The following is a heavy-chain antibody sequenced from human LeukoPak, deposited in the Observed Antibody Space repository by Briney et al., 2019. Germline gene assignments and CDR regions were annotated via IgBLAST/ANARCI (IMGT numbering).Heavy chain of an antibody. V-gene: IGHV3-33*06. Sequence: PGGSLRLSCAASGFTFSSYGMHWVRQAPGKGLEWVAVIWYDGSNKYYADSVKGRFTISRDNSKNTLYLQMNSLRAEDTAVYYCVKESRYTGKYYYDSSGYSPLDYWGQGTLVTVSS. J-gene: IGHJ4*02. CDR2: IWYDGSNK. CDR1: GFTFSSYG. D-gene: IGHD3-22*01. CDR3: VKESRYTGKYYYDSSGYSPLDY.